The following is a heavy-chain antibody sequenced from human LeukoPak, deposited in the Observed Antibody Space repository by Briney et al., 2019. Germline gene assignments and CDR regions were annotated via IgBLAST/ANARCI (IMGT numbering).Heavy chain of an antibody. J-gene: IGHJ4*02. Sequence: KTSETLSLTCTVSGGSISINYWSWIRQPPGEGLEWIGYIYSSGSTNYNPSLESRVTISVDTSKNQFSLKLTSVTAADTAVYYCARLTSGAYDILTGYYADYWGQGTLVTVSS. CDR3: ARLTSGAYDILTGYYADY. CDR1: GGSISINY. D-gene: IGHD3-9*01. CDR2: IYSSGST. V-gene: IGHV4-59*01.